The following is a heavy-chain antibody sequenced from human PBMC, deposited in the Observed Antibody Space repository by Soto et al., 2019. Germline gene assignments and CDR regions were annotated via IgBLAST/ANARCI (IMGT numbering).Heavy chain of an antibody. CDR3: ARGPPLGY. J-gene: IGHJ4*02. CDR1: GGSINSYY. V-gene: IGHV4-59*08. Sequence: PSETLSLTCTVSGGSINSYYWSWIRLPPGKGLEWIGYIYSSGSTNYNPSLKSRVTISLDTSKNQFSLKLRSVTAADTAVYYCARGPPLGYWGQGTLVTVS. CDR2: IYSSGST.